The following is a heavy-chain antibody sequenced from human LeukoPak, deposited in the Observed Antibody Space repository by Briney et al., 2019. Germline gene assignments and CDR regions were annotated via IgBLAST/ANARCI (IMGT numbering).Heavy chain of an antibody. D-gene: IGHD6-6*01. J-gene: IGHJ5*02. Sequence: SETLSLTCAVYGGSFSGYYWSWIRQPPGKGLEWIGEINHSGSTNYNPSLKSRDTISVDTSKNQFSLKLSSVTAADTAVYYCARGFSSSGGFDPWGQGTLVTVSS. CDR1: GGSFSGYY. CDR3: ARGFSSSGGFDP. V-gene: IGHV4-34*01. CDR2: INHSGST.